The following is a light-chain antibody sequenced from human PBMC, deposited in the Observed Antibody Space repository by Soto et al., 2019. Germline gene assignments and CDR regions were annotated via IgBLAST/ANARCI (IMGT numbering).Light chain of an antibody. CDR3: LQAYTFPRT. CDR1: QHIANF. Sequence: IQMTQSPSSVSASVGDKVTITCRVSQHIANFLAWYQQRPGKAPNLLIYAASSLQSGVPSRFSGSVSGTEFTLTISNLQPEDFATYYCLQAYTFPRTFGQGTKLEIK. CDR2: AAS. J-gene: IGKJ2*01. V-gene: IGKV1-12*01.